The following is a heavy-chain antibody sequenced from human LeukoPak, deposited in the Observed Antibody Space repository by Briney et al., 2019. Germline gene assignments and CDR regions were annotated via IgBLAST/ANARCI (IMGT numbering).Heavy chain of an antibody. Sequence: GESLKISCKGSGYRFTNYWIAWVRQMPGKGLEWMGIIYPGDSDIRYSPSFQGHVTISADKSSSTAYLQWSSLKASDTAMYYCATSSGNNPFDYWGQGTLVTVSS. CDR1: GYRFTNYW. J-gene: IGHJ4*02. CDR2: IYPGDSDI. D-gene: IGHD1-14*01. CDR3: ATSSGNNPFDY. V-gene: IGHV5-51*01.